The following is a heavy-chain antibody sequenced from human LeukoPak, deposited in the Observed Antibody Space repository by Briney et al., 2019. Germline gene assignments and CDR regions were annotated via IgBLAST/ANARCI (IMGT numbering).Heavy chain of an antibody. V-gene: IGHV3-74*01. CDR2: INTDGSTT. CDR1: GFTFSSYW. CDR3: ASSPFYSDSY. D-gene: IGHD4-11*01. J-gene: IGHJ4*02. Sequence: GGSLRLSCAASGFTFSSYWMHWVRQAPGKGLVWVSRINTDGSTTTYADSVKGRFTISRDNAKNTLYLQMSSLRAEDTAMYYCASSPFYSDSYWGQGTLVTVSS.